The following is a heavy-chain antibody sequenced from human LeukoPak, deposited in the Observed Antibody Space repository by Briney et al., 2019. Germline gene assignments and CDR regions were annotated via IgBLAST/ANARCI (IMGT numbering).Heavy chain of an antibody. Sequence: ASVTVSCTSSGYTFTNYDINWVRQATGQGLEWMGWMNPDSGNTGYAQKFQGRVTITKNTSISTAYMELSSLRSEDTALYYCARGPYCRSTSCPYYLDAWGKGTTVTVSS. J-gene: IGHJ6*03. V-gene: IGHV1-8*03. D-gene: IGHD2-2*01. CDR3: ARGPYCRSTSCPYYLDA. CDR1: GYTFTNYD. CDR2: MNPDSGNT.